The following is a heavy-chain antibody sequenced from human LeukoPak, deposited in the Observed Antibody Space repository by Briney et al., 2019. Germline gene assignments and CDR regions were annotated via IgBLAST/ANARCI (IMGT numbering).Heavy chain of an antibody. D-gene: IGHD2-2*01. CDR3: ARASDEDIVVVPAAIHPLYFDY. CDR1: GFTFDDYA. CDR2: ISWSSGSI. Sequence: GRSLRLSCAASGFTFDDYAMHWVRQAPGKGLEWVSGISWSSGSIGYADSVKGRFTISRDNAKNSLYLQMNSLRAEDTAVYYCARASDEDIVVVPAAIHPLYFDYWGQGTLVTVSS. V-gene: IGHV3-9*01. J-gene: IGHJ4*02.